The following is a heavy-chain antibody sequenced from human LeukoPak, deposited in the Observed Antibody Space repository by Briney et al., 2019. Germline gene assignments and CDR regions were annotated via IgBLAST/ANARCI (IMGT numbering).Heavy chain of an antibody. J-gene: IGHJ4*02. CDR3: ARGETTIFGVVTVFDY. Sequence: SETLSLTCTVSGASISSYYWSWIRQPPGKGLEWIGYIYYSGSTNYNPSLKSRVTISLDTSKNQFSLKLNSVTAADTAVYYCARGETTIFGVVTVFDYWGQGTLVTVSS. D-gene: IGHD3-3*01. V-gene: IGHV4-59*01. CDR1: GASISSYY. CDR2: IYYSGST.